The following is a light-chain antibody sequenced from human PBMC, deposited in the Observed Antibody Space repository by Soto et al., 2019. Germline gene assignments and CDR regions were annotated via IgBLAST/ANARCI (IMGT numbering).Light chain of an antibody. CDR1: HRVSSY. CDR2: ATS. J-gene: IGKJ4*01. V-gene: IGKV3-15*01. CDR3: QQYNNWPLT. Sequence: EIVITQSPATLSVSPGEGATLSCRASHRVSSYLAWYQQKPGQAPRLLIYATSTRATGIPARFSGSGSGTEFTLTISSLQSEDFAVYYCQQYNNWPLTFGGGTKADIK.